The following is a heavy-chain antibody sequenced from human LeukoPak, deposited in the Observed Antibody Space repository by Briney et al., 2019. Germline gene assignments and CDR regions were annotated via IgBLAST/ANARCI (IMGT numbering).Heavy chain of an antibody. CDR3: ARDYIYYNSSGYYSHAFDI. CDR2: IYTSGST. CDR1: GGSISSGSYY. D-gene: IGHD3-22*01. V-gene: IGHV4-61*02. Sequence: SQTLSLTCTVSGGSISSGSYYWSWIRQPAGKGLEWIGRIYTSGSTNYSPSLKSRVTISVDTSKNQFSLKLSSVTAADTAVYYCARDYIYYNSSGYYSHAFDIWGQGTMVTVSS. J-gene: IGHJ3*02.